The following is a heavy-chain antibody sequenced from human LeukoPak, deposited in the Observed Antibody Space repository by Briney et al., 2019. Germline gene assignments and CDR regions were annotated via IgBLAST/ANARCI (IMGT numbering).Heavy chain of an antibody. V-gene: IGHV4-4*02. CDR2: IYYSGST. CDR3: ARDFIVVDAFDI. D-gene: IGHD3-16*02. Sequence: KPSGTLSLTCAVSGGSISSSNWWSWVRQPPGKGLEWIGYIYYSGSTNYNPSLKSRVTISVDTSKNQFSLQLNSVTPEDTAVYYCARDFIVVDAFDIWGQGTMVTVSS. J-gene: IGHJ3*02. CDR1: GGSISSSNW.